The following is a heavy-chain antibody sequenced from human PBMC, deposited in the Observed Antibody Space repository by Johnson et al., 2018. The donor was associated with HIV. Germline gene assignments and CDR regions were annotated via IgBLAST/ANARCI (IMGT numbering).Heavy chain of an antibody. Sequence: VQLVESGGGLIQPGGSLRLSCAASGISFSSYWMHWVRQAPGKGLVWVSRIKSDGTSTNYADSVKGRFTISRDNSKNTLYLQMNSLRAEDTAVYYCAKDPYDSSGYRRDAFDIWGQGTMVTVSS. CDR3: AKDPYDSSGYRRDAFDI. V-gene: IGHV3-74*01. J-gene: IGHJ3*02. D-gene: IGHD3-22*01. CDR1: GISFSSYW. CDR2: IKSDGTST.